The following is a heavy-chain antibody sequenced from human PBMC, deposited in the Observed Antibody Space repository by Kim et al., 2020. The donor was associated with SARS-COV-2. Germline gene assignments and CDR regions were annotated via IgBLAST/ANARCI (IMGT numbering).Heavy chain of an antibody. J-gene: IGHJ6*02. D-gene: IGHD2-15*01. CDR2: INPSGGST. V-gene: IGHV1-46*01. Sequence: ASVKVSCKASGYTFTSYYMHWVRQAPGQGLEWMGIINPSGGSTSYAQKFQGRVTMTRDTSTSTVYMELSSLRSEDTAVYYCARDLGYCSGGSCYSSDYYYYGMDVWGQGTTVTVSS. CDR1: GYTFTSYY. CDR3: ARDLGYCSGGSCYSSDYYYYGMDV.